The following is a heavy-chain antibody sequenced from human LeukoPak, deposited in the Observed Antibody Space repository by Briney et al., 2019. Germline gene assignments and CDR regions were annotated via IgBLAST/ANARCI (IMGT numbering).Heavy chain of an antibody. Sequence: GGSLRLSCAASGFTFSYYALHWVRQAPGKGLEWVAVISYDGINKYYANSVKGRFTISRENSKNTLYLQIHSLRAEDTALYYCARGCGGDCYEIDYWGQETLVTVSS. J-gene: IGHJ4*02. CDR3: ARGCGGDCYEIDY. CDR1: GFTFSYYA. CDR2: ISYDGINK. V-gene: IGHV3-30*04. D-gene: IGHD2-21*02.